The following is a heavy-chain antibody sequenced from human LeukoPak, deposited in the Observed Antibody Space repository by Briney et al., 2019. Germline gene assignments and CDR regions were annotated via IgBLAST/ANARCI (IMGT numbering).Heavy chain of an antibody. Sequence: PGGSLRLSCAASGFTFSNYWMTRVRQAPGKGLEWVANMNGDGSEKYYVGSVKGRFTISRDNAKNSLYLQMNSLRAEDTAVYYCARDKEGVAGPAYWGQGTLVTVSS. CDR3: ARDKEGVAGPAY. V-gene: IGHV3-7*05. CDR2: MNGDGSEK. J-gene: IGHJ4*02. D-gene: IGHD6-19*01. CDR1: GFTFSNYW.